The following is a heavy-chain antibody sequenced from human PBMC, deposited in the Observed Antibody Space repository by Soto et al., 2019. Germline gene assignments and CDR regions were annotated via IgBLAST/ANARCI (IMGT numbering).Heavy chain of an antibody. D-gene: IGHD4-17*01. V-gene: IGHV4-31*03. CDR2: IYYSGST. Sequence: SESLSLTCTVSGGSISSGGYYWSWIRQHPGKGLEWIGYIYYSGSTYYNPSLESRVTISVDTSKNQFSLKLSSVTAADTAVYYCARDAHRNGEYDYWGQGTLVTASS. CDR1: GGSISSGGYY. J-gene: IGHJ4*02. CDR3: ARDAHRNGEYDY.